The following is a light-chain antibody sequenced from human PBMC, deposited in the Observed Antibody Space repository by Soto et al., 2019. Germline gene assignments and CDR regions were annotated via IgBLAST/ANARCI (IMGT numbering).Light chain of an antibody. V-gene: IGLV2-11*01. Sequence: QSALTQPRSVSGSRGQSVTISCTGTSSDVGGYNFVSWYHQHPGKAPKLMIYDVIKRPSGVPDRFSGSKSGDTASLTISGLQAEDEADYYCCSYGGSYTYVFGTGTKVTVL. CDR1: SSDVGGYNF. CDR3: CSYGGSYTYV. CDR2: DVI. J-gene: IGLJ1*01.